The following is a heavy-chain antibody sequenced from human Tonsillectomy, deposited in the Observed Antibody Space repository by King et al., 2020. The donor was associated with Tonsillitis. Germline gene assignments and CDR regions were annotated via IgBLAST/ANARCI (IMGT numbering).Heavy chain of an antibody. CDR3: ARDSNYHESSFYYDTFDL. Sequence: VQLVQSGGGLVQPGGSLRLSCAGSGFTFSSYWMTWVRQAPGKGLEWVANIKEDGTKKYYVDSLKGRFAISRDNAKNSLSLQMNSRRAEDTAVYFCARDSNYHESSFYYDTFDLWGQGTMVTVSS. CDR1: GFTFSSYW. CDR2: IKEDGTKK. V-gene: IGHV3-7*04. J-gene: IGHJ3*01. D-gene: IGHD3-22*01.